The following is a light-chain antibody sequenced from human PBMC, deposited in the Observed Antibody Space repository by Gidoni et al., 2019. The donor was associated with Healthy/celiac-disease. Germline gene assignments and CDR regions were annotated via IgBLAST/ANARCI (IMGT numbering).Light chain of an antibody. V-gene: IGKV4-1*01. CDR3: QHYYSTPT. J-gene: IGKJ1*01. CDR2: WAS. CDR1: QSVLYSSNNKNY. Sequence: DIVMTQSPDSLAVSLGERATINCKSSQSVLYSSNNKNYLSWYQQKPGQPPNLLIYWASTRESGVPDRFSGSGSGTDFTLTISSLQAEDVAVYYCQHYYSTPTFGQXTKVEIK.